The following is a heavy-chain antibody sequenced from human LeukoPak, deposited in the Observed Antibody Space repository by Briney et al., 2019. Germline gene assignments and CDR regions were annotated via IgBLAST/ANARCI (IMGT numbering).Heavy chain of an antibody. CDR1: GLTFSDYY. J-gene: IGHJ6*03. V-gene: IGHV3-11*01. Sequence: GGSLRLTCAASGLTFSDYYMSWIRQAPGKGLEWVSYISSSGSTIYYADSVKGRFTISRDNAKNSLYLQMNSLRAEDTAVYYCARGTDDYYYYMDVWGKGTTVTISS. CDR2: ISSSGSTI. CDR3: ARGTDDYYYYMDV.